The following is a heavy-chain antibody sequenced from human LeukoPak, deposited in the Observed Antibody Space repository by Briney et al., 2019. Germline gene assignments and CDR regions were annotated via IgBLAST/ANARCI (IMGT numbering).Heavy chain of an antibody. CDR3: ARDRGYYDSSGYYYYYGMDV. CDR2: IHYSGTT. Sequence: SETLSLTCTVSGGSISSSSHYWGWIRQPPGRGLEWIGDIHYSGTTYYNPSLKSRVTMSVDTSKNQFSLKLSSVTAADTAVYYCARDRGYYDSSGYYYYYGMDVWGQGTTVTVSS. V-gene: IGHV4-39*07. J-gene: IGHJ6*02. D-gene: IGHD3-22*01. CDR1: GGSISSSSHY.